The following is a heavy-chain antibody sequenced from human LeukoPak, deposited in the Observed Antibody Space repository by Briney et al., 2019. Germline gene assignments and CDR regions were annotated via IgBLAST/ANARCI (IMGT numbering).Heavy chain of an antibody. CDR1: GGSISSYY. CDR3: ASGPYCSSTSCYGFDY. CDR2: IYYSGST. J-gene: IGHJ4*02. Sequence: SETLSLTCTVSGGSISSYYWSWIRQPPGKGLEWIGYIYYSGSTNYNPSLKSRVTISVDTSKNQFSLKLSSVTAADTAVYYCASGPYCSSTSCYGFDYWGQGTLVTVSS. D-gene: IGHD2-2*01. V-gene: IGHV4-59*12.